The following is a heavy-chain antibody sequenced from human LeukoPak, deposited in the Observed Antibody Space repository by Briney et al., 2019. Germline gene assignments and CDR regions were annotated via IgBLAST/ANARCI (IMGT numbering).Heavy chain of an antibody. CDR1: GYAFTNYY. Sequence: ASVKVSCKASGYAFTNYYMHWVRQAPGHGLEWMGIISPSGADTIYAQKFQGRVTMTRDTSTSTLYMELSSLRSEDTAVYYCARGLFCATSNCRYFDYWGQGTLVTVSS. V-gene: IGHV1-46*01. CDR2: ISPSGADT. J-gene: IGHJ4*02. CDR3: ARGLFCATSNCRYFDY. D-gene: IGHD1-26*01.